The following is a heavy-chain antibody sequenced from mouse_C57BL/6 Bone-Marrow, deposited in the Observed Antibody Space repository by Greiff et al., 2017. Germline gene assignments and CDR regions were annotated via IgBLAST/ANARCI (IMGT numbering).Heavy chain of an antibody. CDR2: IDPETGGT. Sequence: VKLQESGAELVRPGASVTLSCKASGYTFTDYEMHWVKQTPVHGLEWIGAIDPETGGTAYNQKFKGKAILTADKSSSTAYMELRSLASEDSAVYYCTRIDAPTGTYYFDYWGRGTTLTVSS. CDR1: GYTFTDYE. CDR3: TRIDAPTGTYYFDY. V-gene: IGHV1-15*01. D-gene: IGHD4-1*02. J-gene: IGHJ2*01.